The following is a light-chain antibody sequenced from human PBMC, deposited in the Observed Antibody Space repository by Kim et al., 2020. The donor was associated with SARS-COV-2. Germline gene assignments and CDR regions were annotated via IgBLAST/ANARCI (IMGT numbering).Light chain of an antibody. CDR3: QAWDSSTEVV. CDR2: QDS. CDR1: KLGDKY. Sequence: VSPGQTASITCSGDKLGDKYACWYQQKPGQSPVLVIYQDSKRPSGIPERFSGSNSGNTATLTISGTQAMDEADYYCQAWDSSTEVVFGGGTQLTVL. J-gene: IGLJ2*01. V-gene: IGLV3-1*01.